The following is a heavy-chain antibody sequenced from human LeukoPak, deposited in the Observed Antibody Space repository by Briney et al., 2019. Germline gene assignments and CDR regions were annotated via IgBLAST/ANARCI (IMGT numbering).Heavy chain of an antibody. J-gene: IGHJ6*02. CDR2: ISYDGNNE. CDR1: GFTFSSYA. V-gene: IGHV3-30*04. Sequence: GRSLRLSCAASGFTFSSYAMHWVRQAPGKGLEWVAVISYDGNNEYYADSVKGRFTTSRDNSKNTLYLQMNSLRVADTAVYYCAKDVESNYDYYNALDVWGQGTTVTVSS. D-gene: IGHD5-24*01. CDR3: AKDVESNYDYYNALDV.